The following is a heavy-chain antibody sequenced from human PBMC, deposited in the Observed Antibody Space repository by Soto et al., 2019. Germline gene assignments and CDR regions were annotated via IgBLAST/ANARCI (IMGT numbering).Heavy chain of an antibody. CDR3: AKDGGLAWLHLFDS. Sequence: GGSLRLACAASGFIFDDHAMHWVRQAPGKGLEWVSSISWNSANVAYADSVKGRFTISRDNAKNSLYLQMNSLRAGDTALYYCAKDGGLAWLHLFDSWGQGTLVTVSS. J-gene: IGHJ4*02. V-gene: IGHV3-9*01. D-gene: IGHD3-16*01. CDR2: ISWNSANV. CDR1: GFIFDDHA.